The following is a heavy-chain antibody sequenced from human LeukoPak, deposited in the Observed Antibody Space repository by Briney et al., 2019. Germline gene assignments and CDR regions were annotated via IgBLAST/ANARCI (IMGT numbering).Heavy chain of an antibody. CDR1: GFTFSNYW. CDR3: AKYARGPLD. D-gene: IGHD6-6*01. J-gene: IGHJ4*02. CDR2: IKQDGSEK. Sequence: GGSLRLSCAASGFTFSNYWMSWVRQAPGKGLECVANIKQDGSEKNYVDSVKGRFATSRDNAKNSLYLQMNSLRAEDTAVYYCAKYARGPLDWGQGTLVTVSS. V-gene: IGHV3-7*01.